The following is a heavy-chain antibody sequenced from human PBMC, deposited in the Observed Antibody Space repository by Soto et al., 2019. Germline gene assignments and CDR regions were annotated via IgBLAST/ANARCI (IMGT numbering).Heavy chain of an antibody. Sequence: SETLSLTCTVSGGSISSGDYYWSWIRQPPGKGLEWIGYIYYSGSTYYNPSLKSRVTISVDTSKNQFSLKLSSVAAADTAVYYCAREQYSSGWYRYYYGMDVWGQGTTVTVSS. J-gene: IGHJ6*02. CDR1: GGSISSGDYY. V-gene: IGHV4-30-4*01. CDR2: IYYSGST. CDR3: AREQYSSGWYRYYYGMDV. D-gene: IGHD6-19*01.